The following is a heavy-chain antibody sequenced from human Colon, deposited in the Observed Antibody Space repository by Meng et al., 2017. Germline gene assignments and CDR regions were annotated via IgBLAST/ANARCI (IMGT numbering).Heavy chain of an antibody. Sequence: QPQLQQSGPGLVKPSQTLSLTCAISGDSVSSKTAVWNWIRQSPSRGLEWLGRTYYRAKWNHDYAESLRGRITINPDTSNNQISLQLNSVTPEDTAVYHCTRGLEFYRFEYWGQGTLVTVSS. D-gene: IGHD3-16*02. CDR1: GDSVSSKTAV. V-gene: IGHV6-1*01. CDR2: TYYRAKWNH. CDR3: TRGLEFYRFEY. J-gene: IGHJ4*02.